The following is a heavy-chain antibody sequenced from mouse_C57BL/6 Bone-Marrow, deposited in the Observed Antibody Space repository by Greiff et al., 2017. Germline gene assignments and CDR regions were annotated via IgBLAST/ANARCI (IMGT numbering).Heavy chain of an antibody. Sequence: VKLQESGAELVKPGASVKISCKASGYAFRSYWMNWVKQRPGKGLEWIGQIYPGDGDTNYNGKFKGKATLTADKSSSTAYMQLSSLTSEDSAVYFCARDGFITSFDYWGQGTTLTVSS. J-gene: IGHJ2*01. CDR2: IYPGDGDT. D-gene: IGHD1-1*01. V-gene: IGHV1-80*01. CDR3: ARDGFITSFDY. CDR1: GYAFRSYW.